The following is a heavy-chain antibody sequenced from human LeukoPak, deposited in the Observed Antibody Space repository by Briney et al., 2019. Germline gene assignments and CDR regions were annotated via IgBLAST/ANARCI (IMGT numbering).Heavy chain of an antibody. J-gene: IGHJ4*02. V-gene: IGHV3-23*01. D-gene: IGHD3-22*01. CDR3: AKVGGYYDSSGSTDY. CDR2: ISGSGGST. Sequence: GGSLRLSCAASGFTFSSYGMSWVRQAPGKGLEWVSAISGSGGSTYYADSVKGRFTISRDNSKNTLYLQMNSLRAEDTAVYYCAKVGGYYDSSGSTDYWGQGTLVTVSS. CDR1: GFTFSSYG.